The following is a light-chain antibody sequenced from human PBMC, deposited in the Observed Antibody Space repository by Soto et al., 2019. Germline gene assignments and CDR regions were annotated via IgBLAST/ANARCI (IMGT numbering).Light chain of an antibody. CDR3: SSHTSSNTRV. Sequence: QSVLTQPASVSGSPGQSIAISRTGSSSDVGGYNYVSWYQQHPGKAPQLIIYEVTNRPSGVSNRLSGSKSGNTASLTISGLQAEDEADYYCSSHTSSNTRVFGTGTKVTVL. V-gene: IGLV2-14*01. CDR2: EVT. J-gene: IGLJ1*01. CDR1: SSDVGGYNY.